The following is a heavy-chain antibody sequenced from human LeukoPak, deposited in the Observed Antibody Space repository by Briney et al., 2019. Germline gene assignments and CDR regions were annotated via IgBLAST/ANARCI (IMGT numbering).Heavy chain of an antibody. CDR3: ARLYDILTGAFDY. V-gene: IGHV3-21*01. Sequence: GGSLRLSCAASGFTFTSYSMNWVRQAPGKGLEWVSSISSSSSYIYYADSVKGRFTISRDNAKNSLYLQMSSLRAEDTAIYYCARLYDILTGAFDYWGQGTLSPSPQ. D-gene: IGHD3-9*01. CDR2: ISSSSSYI. J-gene: IGHJ4*02. CDR1: GFTFTSYS.